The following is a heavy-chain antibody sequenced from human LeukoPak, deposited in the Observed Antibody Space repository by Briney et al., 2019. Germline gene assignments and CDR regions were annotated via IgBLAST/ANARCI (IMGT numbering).Heavy chain of an antibody. D-gene: IGHD2-15*01. CDR1: GYTFTSYA. CDR3: ARDNPLHCSGGSCYSKVFDY. Sequence: GASVKVSCKASGYTFTSYAMHWVRQAPGQRLEWMGWINAGNGNTKYSQKFQGRVTITRVTSASTAYMELSSLRSEDTAVYYCARDNPLHCSGGSCYSKVFDYWGQGTLVTVSS. CDR2: INAGNGNT. J-gene: IGHJ4*02. V-gene: IGHV1-3*01.